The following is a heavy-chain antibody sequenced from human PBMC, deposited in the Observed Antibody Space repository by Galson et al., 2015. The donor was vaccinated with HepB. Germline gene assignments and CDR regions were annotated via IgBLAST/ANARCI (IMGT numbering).Heavy chain of an antibody. CDR1: GGSITNNH. CDR3: ARIVGATAPDIVVDFYYFDY. D-gene: IGHD1-26*01. CDR2: IHYTGST. J-gene: IGHJ4*02. V-gene: IGHV4-59*08. Sequence: SETLSLTCAVSGGSITNNHWSWIRQSPGKGLECIGYIHYTGSTHYSPFLKSRATISVDTSRNQFSLRLRSVTAADTAVYYCARIVGATAPDIVVDFYYFDYWGQGALVTVSS.